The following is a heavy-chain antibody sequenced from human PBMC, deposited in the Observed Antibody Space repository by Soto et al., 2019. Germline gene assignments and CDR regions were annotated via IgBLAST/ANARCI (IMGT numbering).Heavy chain of an antibody. V-gene: IGHV3-53*01. CDR3: AIERPPHX. CDR2: LCGAGLT. CDR1: GFTVSSNY. Sequence: GGSLRLSFAGSGFTVSSNYMTWARQAPGAGLEGVSVLCGAGLTYCADSVKGRFTISRDNSETTLHIKMNRRRAEDSAVYYCAIERPPHXWGQATLVTVSX. J-gene: IGHJ5*02.